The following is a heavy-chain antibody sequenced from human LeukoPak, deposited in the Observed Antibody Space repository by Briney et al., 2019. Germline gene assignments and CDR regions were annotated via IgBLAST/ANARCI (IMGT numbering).Heavy chain of an antibody. Sequence: SEILSLTCTVSGGSISSYYWSWIRQPPGKGLEWIGYIYYSGSTNYNPSLKSRVTISVDTSKNQFSLKLSSVTAADTAVYYCARVYSGYDTWFDPWGQGTLVTVSS. CDR1: GGSISSYY. CDR2: IYYSGST. D-gene: IGHD5-12*01. CDR3: ARVYSGYDTWFDP. J-gene: IGHJ5*02. V-gene: IGHV4-59*01.